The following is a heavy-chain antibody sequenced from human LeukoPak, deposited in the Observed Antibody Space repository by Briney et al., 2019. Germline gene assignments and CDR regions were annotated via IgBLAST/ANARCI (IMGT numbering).Heavy chain of an antibody. J-gene: IGHJ3*02. Sequence: ASVKVSCKASGYTFTGYYMHWVRQAPGQGLEWMGWINPNSGGTNYAQKFQGRVTMTRDTSISTAYMELSRLRSDDTAVYYCARDLAYCGGDCYHDAFDIWGQGTMVSVSS. V-gene: IGHV1-2*02. CDR3: ARDLAYCGGDCYHDAFDI. CDR1: GYTFTGYY. CDR2: INPNSGGT. D-gene: IGHD2-21*02.